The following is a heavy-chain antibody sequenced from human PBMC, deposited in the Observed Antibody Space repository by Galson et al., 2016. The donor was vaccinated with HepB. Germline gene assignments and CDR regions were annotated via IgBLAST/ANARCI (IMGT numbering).Heavy chain of an antibody. D-gene: IGHD3-16*01. CDR2: ITGSGDTT. Sequence: SLRLSCAASGFSFSISGMSWVRQTPGRGLEWVSGITGSGDTTHYADSVKGRFIISRDNSKNTLYLFMNNLRAGDTAVYYCGEHGGFDYWGQGALVTVSS. CDR3: GEHGGFDY. J-gene: IGHJ4*02. V-gene: IGHV3-23*01. CDR1: GFSFSISG.